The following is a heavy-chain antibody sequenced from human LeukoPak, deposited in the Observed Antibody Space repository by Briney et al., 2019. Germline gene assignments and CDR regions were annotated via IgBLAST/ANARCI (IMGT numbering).Heavy chain of an antibody. CDR2: ISGSGGST. CDR3: TSWGDTTAEYFQR. Sequence: PGGSLRLSCAASGFTFRSYAMSWVRQAPGKGLEWVSAISGSGGSTYYADSVKGRFTISRDNSKNTLYLQMNSLRVEDTAVYYCTSWGDTTAEYFQRWGQGTLVTVSS. D-gene: IGHD2-21*02. V-gene: IGHV3-23*01. CDR1: GFTFRSYA. J-gene: IGHJ1*01.